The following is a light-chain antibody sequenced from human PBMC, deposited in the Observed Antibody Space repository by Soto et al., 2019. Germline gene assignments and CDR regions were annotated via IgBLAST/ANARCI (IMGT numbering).Light chain of an antibody. CDR3: AAWDDSLNGVA. CDR2: EVS. Sequence: QSALTQPASVSGSPGQSITISCSGTSSDVGGYNYVSWFQQHPGTAPKLIIYEVSNRPSGVPDRFSGSKSGTSASLAISGLQSEDEADYYCAAWDDSLNGVAFGGGTKLTVL. J-gene: IGLJ2*01. V-gene: IGLV2-14*01. CDR1: SSDVGGYNY.